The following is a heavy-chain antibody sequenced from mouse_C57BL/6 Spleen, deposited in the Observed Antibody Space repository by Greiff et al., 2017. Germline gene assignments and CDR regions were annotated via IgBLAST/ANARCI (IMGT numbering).Heavy chain of an antibody. Sequence: VQLQQSGPELVKPGASVKISCKASGYAFSSSWMNWVKQRPGKGLEWIGRIYPGGGGTNYNGKFKGKATLTVDNSSSTAYMQLSSLTSEDSAVFFCAIYDTTVRTRYFDVGGTGPTVTVSS. CDR1: GYAFSSSW. CDR2: IYPGGGGT. CDR3: AIYDTTVRTRYFDV. D-gene: IGHD1-1*01. J-gene: IGHJ1*03. V-gene: IGHV1-82*01.